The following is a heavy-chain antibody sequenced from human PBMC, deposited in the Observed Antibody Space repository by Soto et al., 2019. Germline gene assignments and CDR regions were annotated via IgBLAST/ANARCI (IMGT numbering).Heavy chain of an antibody. CDR3: ARDPHEFWTSYWFDS. CDR1: GYPFNIYG. D-gene: IGHD1-1*01. CDR2: ISAYDGKT. Sequence: QVQLVQSGAEVRKPGASVKVSCKTSGYPFNIYGMNWVRQAPGQGLEMMGWISAYDGKTTYAEKFQDRVTMTTDTSTCTAYLELRSLRPDDTAIYYCARDPHEFWTSYWFDSWGQGTLVSVSS. V-gene: IGHV1-18*01. J-gene: IGHJ5*01.